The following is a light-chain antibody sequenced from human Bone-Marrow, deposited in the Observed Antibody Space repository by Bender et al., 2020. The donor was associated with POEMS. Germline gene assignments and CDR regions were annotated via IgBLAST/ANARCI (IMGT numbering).Light chain of an antibody. CDR1: SSNIGNHG. CDR3: SAGVDRVSGWG. CDR2: YDD. V-gene: IGLV1-36*01. Sequence: QSVVTQPPSLSEAPSQRVTISCSGSSSNIGNHGVNWYQQLPGEAPKLLIYYDDLLTPGGSDRFSACKSGTSGSLAIRESQAEEEALYYCSAGVDRVSGWGFGGGTELTVL. J-gene: IGLJ2*01.